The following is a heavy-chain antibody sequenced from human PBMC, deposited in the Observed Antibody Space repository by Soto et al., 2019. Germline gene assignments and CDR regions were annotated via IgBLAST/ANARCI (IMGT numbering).Heavy chain of an antibody. CDR1: GYTFTSYG. Sequence: ASVKVSCKASGYTFTSYGISWVRQAPGQGLEWMGWISAYNGNTNYAQKLQGRVTMTTDTSTSTAYMELRSLRSDDTAVYYCARGGGYCSGGSCYSGRGPPFDIWGQGTMVTVSS. CDR3: ARGGGYCSGGSCYSGRGPPFDI. V-gene: IGHV1-18*01. D-gene: IGHD2-15*01. CDR2: ISAYNGNT. J-gene: IGHJ3*02.